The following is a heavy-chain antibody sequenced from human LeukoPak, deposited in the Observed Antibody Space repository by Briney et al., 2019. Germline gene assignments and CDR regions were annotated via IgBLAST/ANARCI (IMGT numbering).Heavy chain of an antibody. Sequence: PSQTLSLTCAVSGGSISSGGYSGRWIRQPPGKGLEWIGYIYHSGSTYYNPSLKSRVTISVDRSKNQFSLKLSSVTAADTAVYYCARGRSPHYWGQGTLVTVSS. CDR1: GGSISSGGYS. CDR3: ARGRSPHY. CDR2: IYHSGST. V-gene: IGHV4-30-2*01. J-gene: IGHJ4*02.